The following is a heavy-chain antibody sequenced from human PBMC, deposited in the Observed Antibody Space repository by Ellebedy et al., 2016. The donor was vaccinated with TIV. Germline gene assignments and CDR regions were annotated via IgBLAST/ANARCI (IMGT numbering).Heavy chain of an antibody. CDR2: ISGGGDST. CDR3: ARDRIAVAGTNWGYFDY. D-gene: IGHD6-19*01. CDR1: GFTFSSYA. Sequence: GGSLRLSCAASGFTFSSYAMNWVRQAPGKGLQWVSTISGGGDSTYYADSVKGRFTISRDNSKNTLYLQMNSLRAEDTAVYYCARDRIAVAGTNWGYFDYWGQGTLVTVSS. V-gene: IGHV3-23*01. J-gene: IGHJ4*02.